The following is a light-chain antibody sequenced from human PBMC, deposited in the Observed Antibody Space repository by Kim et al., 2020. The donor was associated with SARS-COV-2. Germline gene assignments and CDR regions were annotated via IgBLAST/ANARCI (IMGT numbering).Light chain of an antibody. CDR3: QTWDSSGV. CDR2: RDS. CDR1: KLGDKY. J-gene: IGLJ2*01. Sequence: SYDLTQPPSVSVSPGQTASITCSGDKLGDKYTCWYQQKPGQSPVLVIYRDSRRPSGIPERFSGSNSGNTATLTISGTQAMDEADYYCQTWDSSGVFGGGTKLTVL. V-gene: IGLV3-1*01.